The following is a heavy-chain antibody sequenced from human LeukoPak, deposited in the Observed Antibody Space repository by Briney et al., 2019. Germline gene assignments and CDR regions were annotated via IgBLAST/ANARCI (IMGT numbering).Heavy chain of an antibody. CDR3: ARQTPYYDFWSGHDYYYMDV. Sequence: SETLSLTCTVSGGSISSSSYYWGWIRQPPGKGLEWIGSIYYSGSTYYNPSLKSRVTISVDTSKNQFSLKLSSVTAADTAVYYCARQTPYYDFWSGHDYYYMDVWGKGTTVTVSS. CDR2: IYYSGST. D-gene: IGHD3-3*01. J-gene: IGHJ6*03. CDR1: GGSISSSSYY. V-gene: IGHV4-39*01.